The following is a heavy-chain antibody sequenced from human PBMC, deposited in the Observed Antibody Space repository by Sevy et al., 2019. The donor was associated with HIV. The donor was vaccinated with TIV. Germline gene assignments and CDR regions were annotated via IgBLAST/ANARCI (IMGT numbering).Heavy chain of an antibody. CDR2: ISYDGSNK. V-gene: IGHV3-30-3*01. J-gene: IGHJ4*02. CDR3: VREAYYDSSGYYTFDY. CDR1: GFTFSSYA. Sequence: GGSLRLSCAASGFTFSSYAMHWVRQAPGKGLEWVAVISYDGSNKYYADSVKGRFTISRDNSKNTLYLQMNSLRAEDTAVYYCVREAYYDSSGYYTFDYWGQGTLVTVSS. D-gene: IGHD3-22*01.